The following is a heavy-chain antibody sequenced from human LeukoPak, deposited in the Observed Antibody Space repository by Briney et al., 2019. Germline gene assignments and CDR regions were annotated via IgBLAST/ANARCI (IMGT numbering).Heavy chain of an antibody. CDR3: ARAHGFYYYYYMDV. Sequence: RSETLSLTCAVYGGSFSGYYWSWIRPPPGKGLEWIGEINHSESTNYNPSLKSRVTISVDTSKNQFSLKLSSVTAADTAVYYCARAHGFYYYYYMDVWGKGTTVTVSS. CDR2: INHSEST. V-gene: IGHV4-34*01. J-gene: IGHJ6*03. CDR1: GGSFSGYY.